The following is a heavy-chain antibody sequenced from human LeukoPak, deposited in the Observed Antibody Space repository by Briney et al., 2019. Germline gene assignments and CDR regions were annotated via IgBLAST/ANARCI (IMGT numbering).Heavy chain of an antibody. J-gene: IGHJ4*02. Sequence: ASVKVSCKASGYTFTSYGISWMRQAPGQGLEWMGWISAYNGNTNYAQKFQGRVTMTTDTSTSTAYMELRNLRSDDTAVYYCTKVKGDSSGYSDDYYFDYWGQGTLVTVSS. CDR2: ISAYNGNT. CDR3: TKVKGDSSGYSDDYYFDY. CDR1: GYTFTSYG. V-gene: IGHV1-18*01. D-gene: IGHD3-22*01.